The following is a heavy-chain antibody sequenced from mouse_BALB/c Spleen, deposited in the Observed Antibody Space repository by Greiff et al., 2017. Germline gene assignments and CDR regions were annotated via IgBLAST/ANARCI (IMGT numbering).Heavy chain of an antibody. V-gene: IGHV5-6-5*01. CDR3: ARDYGNFSWFAY. CDR2: ISSGGST. D-gene: IGHD2-1*01. CDR1: GFTFSSYA. Sequence: EVQVLESGGGLVKPGGSLKLSCAASGFTFSSYAMSWVRQTPEKRLEWVASISSGGSTYYPDSVKGRFTISRDNARNILYLQMSSLRSEDTAMYYCARDYGNFSWFAYWGQGTLVTVSA. J-gene: IGHJ3*01.